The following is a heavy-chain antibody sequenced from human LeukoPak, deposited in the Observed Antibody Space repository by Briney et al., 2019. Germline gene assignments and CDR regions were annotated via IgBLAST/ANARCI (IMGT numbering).Heavy chain of an antibody. Sequence: GGSLRLSCAASGFTFSDYYMSWIRQAPGKGLEWVSYISSSSSYTNYADSVKGRFTISRDNAKNSLYLQMNSLRAEDTAVYYCARYCSSTTCYDYWGQGTLVTVS. V-gene: IGHV3-11*03. CDR3: ARYCSSTTCYDY. CDR2: ISSSSSYT. CDR1: GFTFSDYY. J-gene: IGHJ4*02. D-gene: IGHD2-2*01.